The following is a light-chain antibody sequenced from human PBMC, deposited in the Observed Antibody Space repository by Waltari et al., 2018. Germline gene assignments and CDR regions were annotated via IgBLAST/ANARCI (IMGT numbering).Light chain of an antibody. V-gene: IGKV2-40*01. CDR3: MQSKEFPLT. CDR1: QSLLDSDDGNTY. CDR2: TPS. Sequence: DIVMTQTPLSLAVTPGEPASISCKSSQSLLDSDDGNTYLQWYLQRPGQSPQVLIYTPSQRAAGVPDRFSGSGSATDFTLKISRVEAEDVGIYYCMQSKEFPLTFGGGTKVEI. J-gene: IGKJ4*01.